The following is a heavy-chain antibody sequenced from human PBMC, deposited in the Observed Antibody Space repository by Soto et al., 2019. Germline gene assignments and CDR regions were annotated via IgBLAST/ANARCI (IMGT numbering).Heavy chain of an antibody. CDR3: PSNSRSYYFDY. CDR1: GGSISSGGYY. CDR2: IYHRDST. V-gene: IGHV4-31*03. J-gene: IGHJ4*02. D-gene: IGHD6-6*01. Sequence: SETLSLTCTVSGGSISSGGYYWSWIRQHPCKGLELIGYIYHRDSTYYHPPLNSRVTLSVHTDNNLFSLKLRSVTPADTAVYYFPSNSRSYYFDYWGQGNLVTVSS.